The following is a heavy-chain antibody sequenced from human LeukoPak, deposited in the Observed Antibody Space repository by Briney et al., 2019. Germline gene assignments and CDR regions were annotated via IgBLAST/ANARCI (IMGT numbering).Heavy chain of an antibody. J-gene: IGHJ4*02. V-gene: IGHV1-69*13. CDR3: ARGGLKWFGELGYYFDY. CDR1: GGTFSSYA. CDR2: IIPIFGTA. Sequence: SVKVSCKASGGTFSSYAISWVRQAPGQGLEWMGGIIPIFGTANYAQKFQGRVTITADESTSTAYMELSSLRSEDTAVYYCARGGLKWFGELGYYFDYWGQGTLVTVSS. D-gene: IGHD3-10*01.